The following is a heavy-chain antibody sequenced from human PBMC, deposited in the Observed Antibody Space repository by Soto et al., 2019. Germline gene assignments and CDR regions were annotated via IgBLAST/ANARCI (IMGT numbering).Heavy chain of an antibody. Sequence: SETLSLTCAVSGGSISSGGYSWSWIRQPPGKGLEWIGYIYHSGSTYYNPSLKSRVTISVDRSKNQFSLKLSSVTAADTAVYYCARGVYYYGSGSYYTEYYFDYWGQGTLVTVSS. J-gene: IGHJ4*02. D-gene: IGHD3-10*01. CDR3: ARGVYYYGSGSYYTEYYFDY. V-gene: IGHV4-30-2*01. CDR2: IYHSGST. CDR1: GGSISSGGYS.